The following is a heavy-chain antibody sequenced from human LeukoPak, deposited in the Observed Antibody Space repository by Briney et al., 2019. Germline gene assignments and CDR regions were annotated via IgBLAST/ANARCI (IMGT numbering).Heavy chain of an antibody. D-gene: IGHD6-19*01. CDR3: ARDRAGTCDY. J-gene: IGHJ4*02. V-gene: IGHV3-53*01. CDR1: GFTVSDSF. CDR2: IYVAGST. Sequence: GGSLRLSCAASGFTVSDSFMTWVRQAPGKGLEWVSVIYVAGSTYHADSVKGRFTVSRDNSKNTLYLQMNSLRADDTAVYYCARDRAGTCDYWGQGTLVTVSS.